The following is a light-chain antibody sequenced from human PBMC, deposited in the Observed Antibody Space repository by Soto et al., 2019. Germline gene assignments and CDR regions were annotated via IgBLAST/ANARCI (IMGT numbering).Light chain of an antibody. V-gene: IGKV4-1*01. CDR3: QQYDDSPWT. CDR2: WAS. CDR1: QSVLYSSNNRNY. J-gene: IGKJ1*01. Sequence: DIMMTQSPDSLSVSLGERATINCKSSQSVLYSSNNRNYLAWYQQKPRQPPKLLIYWASTRESGVPSRFSGSGSGTDFTLTISSLQAEDMAVYYCQQYDDSPWTFGQGTKVEIK.